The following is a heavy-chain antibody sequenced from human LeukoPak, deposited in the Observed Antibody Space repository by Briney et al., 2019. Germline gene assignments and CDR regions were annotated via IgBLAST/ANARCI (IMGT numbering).Heavy chain of an antibody. CDR3: ARDTMLGMGNP. Sequence: GGSLRLSCAASGFTFSSYSMTWVRQAPGKGLEWVSGVSGSGGSTYYADSVKGRFTISRDNSKNTLYLQMNSLRVEDTAVYYCARDTMLGMGNPWGQGTLVTVSS. J-gene: IGHJ5*02. V-gene: IGHV3-23*01. CDR2: VSGSGGST. D-gene: IGHD3-10*02. CDR1: GFTFSSYS.